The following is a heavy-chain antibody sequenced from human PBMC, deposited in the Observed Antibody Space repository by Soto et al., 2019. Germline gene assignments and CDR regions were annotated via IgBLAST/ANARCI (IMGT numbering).Heavy chain of an antibody. D-gene: IGHD2-8*01. V-gene: IGHV4-4*02. CDR2: IFHDGST. CDR1: GGSITSNHW. CDR3: ARTTYAFVKHAMDV. Sequence: SETLSLTCDVSGGSITSNHWWSWVRQPPGKGLEWIGEIFHDGSTNYNPSLKSRVSISVDKSKNQLSLKLKAVTAADTAVYYCARTTYAFVKHAMDVWGQGTTVTVSS. J-gene: IGHJ6*02.